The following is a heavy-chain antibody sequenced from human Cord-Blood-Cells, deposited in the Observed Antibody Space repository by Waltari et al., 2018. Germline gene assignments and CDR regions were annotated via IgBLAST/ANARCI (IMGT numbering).Heavy chain of an antibody. CDR3: ARDRGTGRAFDI. V-gene: IGHV4-59*11. CDR2: IYYSGST. Sequence: QVQLQESGPGLVKPSETLSLTCTVSGGSISRPYWSWIRQPPGKGLEWIGYIYYSGSTNYNPSLKSRVTISVDTSKNQFSLKLSSVTAADTAVYYCARDRGTGRAFDIWGQGTMVTVSS. CDR1: GGSISRPY. J-gene: IGHJ3*02. D-gene: IGHD3-10*01.